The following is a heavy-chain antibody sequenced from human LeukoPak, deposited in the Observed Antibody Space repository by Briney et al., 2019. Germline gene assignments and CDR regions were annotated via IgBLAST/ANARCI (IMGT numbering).Heavy chain of an antibody. CDR1: GYTFTSYG. V-gene: IGHV1-18*01. J-gene: IGHJ3*02. CDR2: VSAYNGNT. CDR3: ARVLRFLEWLLARDAFDI. Sequence: ASVKVSCKASGYTFTSYGISWVRQAPGQGLGWMGWVSAYNGNTNYAQKLQGRVTMTTDTSTSTAYMELRSLRSDDTAVYYCARVLRFLEWLLARDAFDIWGQGTMVTVSS. D-gene: IGHD3-3*01.